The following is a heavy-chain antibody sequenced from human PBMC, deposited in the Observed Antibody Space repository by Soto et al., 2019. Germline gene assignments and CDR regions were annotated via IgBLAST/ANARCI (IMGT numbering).Heavy chain of an antibody. V-gene: IGHV3-15*01. D-gene: IGHD2-15*01. J-gene: IGHJ4*02. CDR2: IKSDTDGGTT. CDR3: STDHTPPYCSGGSCFYDY. CDR1: GFTLSNAW. Sequence: EVQLVESGGGLVKPGGSLRLSCAGSGFTLSNAWMSWVRQAPGKGLEWVGRIKSDTDGGTTDYAAPVKGRFSISRDDSKNTLYLQMNSLKTEDTAVYYCSTDHTPPYCSGGSCFYDYWGQGTLVTVSS.